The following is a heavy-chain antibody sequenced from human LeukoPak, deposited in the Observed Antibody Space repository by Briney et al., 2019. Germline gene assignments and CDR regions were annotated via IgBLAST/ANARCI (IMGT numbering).Heavy chain of an antibody. V-gene: IGHV4-34*01. D-gene: IGHD2-2*01. CDR2: INHSGST. J-gene: IGHJ4*02. Sequence: PSETLSLTCAVYGGSFRGYYWSGIRQPPGKGLEGNGKINHSGSTNYNPSLKSRVTISVDTSKNQFSLKLSSVTAADTAVYYCARGVEYQLLFPLYFDYWGQGTLVTVSS. CDR3: ARGVEYQLLFPLYFDY. CDR1: GGSFRGYY.